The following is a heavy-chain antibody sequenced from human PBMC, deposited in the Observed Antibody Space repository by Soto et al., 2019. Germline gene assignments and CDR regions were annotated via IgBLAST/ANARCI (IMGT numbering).Heavy chain of an antibody. V-gene: IGHV3-21*06. CDR3: ARESEDLTSNFDY. J-gene: IGHJ4*02. CDR2: ISSTTNYI. CDR1: GFTFTRYS. Sequence: EVQLVESGGGLVKPGGPLRPSCAASGFTFTRYSMNWVRQAPGKGFEWVSSISSTTNYIYSGDSMKGRFTISRDNAKNSLYLEMNSLRAEDTAVYYCARESEDLTSNFDYWGQGTLVTVSS.